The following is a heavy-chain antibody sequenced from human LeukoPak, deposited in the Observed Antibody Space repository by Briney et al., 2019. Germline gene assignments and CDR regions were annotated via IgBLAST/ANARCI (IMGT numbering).Heavy chain of an antibody. J-gene: IGHJ4*02. CDR3: ARDYSYSDDY. Sequence: GGSLRLSCTASGFTFSNYWMTWVRQAPGKGLEWVANIKPDGGDTYYVDSVKGRFTVSRDNAKNSLFLQMDRLRAEDTAMYYCARDYSYSDDYWGQGTLATVSS. D-gene: IGHD2-15*01. V-gene: IGHV3-7*03. CDR2: IKPDGGDT. CDR1: GFTFSNYW.